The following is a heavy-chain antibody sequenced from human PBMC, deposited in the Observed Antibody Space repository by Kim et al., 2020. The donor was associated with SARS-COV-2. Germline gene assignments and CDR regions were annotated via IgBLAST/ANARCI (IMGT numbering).Heavy chain of an antibody. CDR3: AKDLGLLWFGELSPFDP. V-gene: IGHV3-30*18. CDR2: ISYDGSNK. J-gene: IGHJ5*02. D-gene: IGHD3-10*01. CDR1: GFTFSSYG. Sequence: GGSLRLSCAASGFTFSSYGMHWVRQAPGKGLEWVAVISYDGSNKYYADSVKGRFTISRDNSKNTLYLQMNSLRAEDTAVYYCAKDLGLLWFGELSPFDP.